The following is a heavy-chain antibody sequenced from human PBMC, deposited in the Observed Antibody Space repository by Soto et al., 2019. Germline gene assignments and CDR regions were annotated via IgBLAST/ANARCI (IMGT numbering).Heavy chain of an antibody. V-gene: IGHV4-31*11. D-gene: IGHD2-8*01. Sequence: TLSLTCAVSGGSVSSGGYYWSWVRQHPGTGLEWIGYIYYSGTTYFNPSLKSRASISLDTSKNEFSLKLTSVTAADTAVYYCARRALPQCINGVCYKDGFWDYWGQGALVTVSS. J-gene: IGHJ4*02. CDR2: IYYSGTT. CDR1: GGSVSSGGYY. CDR3: ARRALPQCINGVCYKDGFWDY.